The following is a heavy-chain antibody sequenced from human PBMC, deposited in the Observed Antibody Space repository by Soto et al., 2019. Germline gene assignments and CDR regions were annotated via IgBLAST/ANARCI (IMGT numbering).Heavy chain of an antibody. D-gene: IGHD2-15*01. CDR3: ARDAVVVPATLDY. J-gene: IGHJ4*02. V-gene: IGHV3-21*01. Sequence: GSLSVSCAASGFTFSSYSMNWVRQALGKGLELVSSISTSSSYIYYADSVKGRFTISRDNAKNSLYLQMNSLRAEDTAVYYCARDAVVVPATLDYWGQGTMVTVSS. CDR1: GFTFSSYS. CDR2: ISTSSSYI.